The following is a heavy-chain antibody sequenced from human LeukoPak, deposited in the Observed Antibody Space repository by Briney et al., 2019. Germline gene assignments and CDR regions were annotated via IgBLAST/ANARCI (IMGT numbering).Heavy chain of an antibody. CDR3: AIGYCSSANCRIDY. V-gene: IGHV1-18*01. D-gene: IGHD2-2*03. Sequence: ASVKVSCKASGYTFTSYGISWVRQAPGQGLEWMGWIRVYNGDTNYAQKLQGRVTMTTDTSTSTAYMELRSLRSDDTAVYYCAIGYCSSANCRIDYWGQGTLVSVSS. J-gene: IGHJ4*02. CDR1: GYTFTSYG. CDR2: IRVYNGDT.